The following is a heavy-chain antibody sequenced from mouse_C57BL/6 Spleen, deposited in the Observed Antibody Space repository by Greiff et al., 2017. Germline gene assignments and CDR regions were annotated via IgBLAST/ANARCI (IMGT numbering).Heavy chain of an antibody. Sequence: EVQLVESGEGLVKPGGSLKLSCAASGFTFSSYAMSWVRQTPEKRLECVAYISSGGDYIYYADTVKGRFTISRDNARNTLYLQMSSLKSEDTAMYYCTRAGIVSRYFDVWGTGTTVTVSS. D-gene: IGHD2-10*02. J-gene: IGHJ1*03. V-gene: IGHV5-9-1*02. CDR3: TRAGIVSRYFDV. CDR1: GFTFSSYA. CDR2: ISSGGDYI.